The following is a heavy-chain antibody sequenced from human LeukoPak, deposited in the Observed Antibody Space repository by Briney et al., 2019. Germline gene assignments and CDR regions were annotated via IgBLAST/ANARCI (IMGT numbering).Heavy chain of an antibody. D-gene: IGHD3-3*01. CDR2: INPNSGGT. V-gene: IGHV1-2*06. J-gene: IGHJ6*02. CDR1: GYTFTGYY. Sequence: ASVKVSCKASGYTFTGYYMHWVRQAPGQGLEWMGRINPNSGGTNYAQKFQGRVTMTRDTSISTAYMELSRLRSDDTAVYYCARGTYYDFLTSYYYYGMDVWGQGTTVTVSS. CDR3: ARGTYYDFLTSYYYYGMDV.